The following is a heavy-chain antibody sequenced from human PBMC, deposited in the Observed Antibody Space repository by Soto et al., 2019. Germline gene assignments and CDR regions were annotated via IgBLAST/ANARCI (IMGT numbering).Heavy chain of an antibody. D-gene: IGHD5-12*01. Sequence: QVQLQESGPGLVKPSETLSLTCTVSGGSISSYYWSWIRQPAGKGLEWIGRIYTSGSTNYNPSLKSRVTMSVDTSKNQFSLKLSAVTAADTAVYYCAREGIVATSEGLNKWGQGTLVTVSS. CDR1: GGSISSYY. CDR3: AREGIVATSEGLNK. CDR2: IYTSGST. J-gene: IGHJ4*02. V-gene: IGHV4-4*07.